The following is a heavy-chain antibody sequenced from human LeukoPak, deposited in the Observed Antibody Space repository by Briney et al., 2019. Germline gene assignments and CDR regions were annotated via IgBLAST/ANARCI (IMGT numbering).Heavy chain of an antibody. Sequence: GGSLRLSCAASGFTFSSYAMHWVRQAPGKGLEWVAVISYDGSNKYYADSVKGRFTISRDNSKNTLYLQMNSLRAEDTAVYYCARTGGLHYGDYVAFDYWGQGTLVTVSS. CDR1: GFTFSSYA. D-gene: IGHD4-17*01. V-gene: IGHV3-30-3*01. J-gene: IGHJ4*02. CDR2: ISYDGSNK. CDR3: ARTGGLHYGDYVAFDY.